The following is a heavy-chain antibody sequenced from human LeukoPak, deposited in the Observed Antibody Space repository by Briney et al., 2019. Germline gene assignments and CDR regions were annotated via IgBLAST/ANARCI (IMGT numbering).Heavy chain of an antibody. J-gene: IGHJ3*02. D-gene: IGHD3-22*01. CDR1: GGSISSGSYY. Sequence: SETLSLTCTVSGGSISSGSYYWGWIRQPPGKGLEWIGSIYYSGSTYYNPSLKSRVTISVDTSKNQFSLKLSSVTAADTAVYYCARQEFYYYDSSVYAFDIWGQGAMVTVSS. CDR2: IYYSGST. CDR3: ARQEFYYYDSSVYAFDI. V-gene: IGHV4-39*01.